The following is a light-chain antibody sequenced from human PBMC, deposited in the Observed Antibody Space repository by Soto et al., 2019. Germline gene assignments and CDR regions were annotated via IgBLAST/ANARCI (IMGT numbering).Light chain of an antibody. CDR3: QQYNSYPWT. V-gene: IGKV1-5*01. CDR1: QTIFRW. J-gene: IGKJ1*01. CDR2: DAS. Sequence: DVQMTHSPSTLSASVGDRVTITCRASQTIFRWLAWYQQRPGKAPNLLISDASDLQSGVPSRFSGSGSGAEFTLTIGRLQPDDFATYYYQQYNSYPWTFGQGTKV.